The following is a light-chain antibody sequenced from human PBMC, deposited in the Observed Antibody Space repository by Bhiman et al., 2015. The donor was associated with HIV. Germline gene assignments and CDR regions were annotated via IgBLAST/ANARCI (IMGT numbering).Light chain of an antibody. V-gene: IGLV1-40*01. J-gene: IGLJ1*01. CDR1: SSNIGTDSG. CDR2: DNT. Sequence: QSALTQPASVSGSPGQSITISCTGSSSNIGTDSGVHWYQQIPGEAPKLIIYDNTQRPSGVPDRFSASKSGTSASLAITGLQAEDEADYYCHSYDTSLRGYVFGTGTKVTTL. CDR3: HSYDTSLRGYV.